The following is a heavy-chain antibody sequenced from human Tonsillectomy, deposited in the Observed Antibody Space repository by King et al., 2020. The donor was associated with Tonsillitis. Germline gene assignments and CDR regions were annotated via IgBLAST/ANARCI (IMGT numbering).Heavy chain of an antibody. CDR2: TYYSGTI. CDR3: ARSVSGSFDY. D-gene: IGHD1-26*01. J-gene: IGHJ4*02. V-gene: IGHV4-39*01. Sequence: QLQESGPGVGQASETLSLTCTVSVCSILNSDHYWSWIRQPPGKGLEWFGFTYYSGTIFYNPSLKSRLTIPGGTSENRFSLKLSSVTAADTAVYSCARSVSGSFDYWGQGALVTVSS. CDR1: VCSILNSDHY.